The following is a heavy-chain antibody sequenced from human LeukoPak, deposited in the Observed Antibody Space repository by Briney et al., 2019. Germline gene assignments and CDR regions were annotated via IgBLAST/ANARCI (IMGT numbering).Heavy chain of an antibody. CDR2: IYPGDSDT. CDR3: ARQSDSTSLGFDP. CDR1: GYSFTSYW. V-gene: IGHV5-51*01. D-gene: IGHD2-2*01. J-gene: IGHJ5*02. Sequence: GESLNISCKGSGYSFTSYWIVWVRQMPGKGLEWMGIIYPGDSDTRYSPSFQGQVTISADKSVSSAYLQWSSLKASDTAMYYCARQSDSTSLGFDPWGQGTLVTVSS.